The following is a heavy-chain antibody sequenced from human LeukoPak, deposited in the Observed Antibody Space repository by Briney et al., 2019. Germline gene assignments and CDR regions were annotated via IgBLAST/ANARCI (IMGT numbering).Heavy chain of an antibody. CDR3: ARDSRWRVHLDY. V-gene: IGHV3-30-3*01. J-gene: IGHJ4*02. CDR2: ISYDGSNT. D-gene: IGHD6-19*01. CDR1: GSPFSAYA. Sequence: TGGSLRLSCAASGSPFSAYALHWVRQAPGKGLEWVAVISYDGSNTYYADSVKGRFTISRDNSKNTLSLQMNSLETEDTAVYYCARDSRWRVHLDYWGQGTLVTVSS.